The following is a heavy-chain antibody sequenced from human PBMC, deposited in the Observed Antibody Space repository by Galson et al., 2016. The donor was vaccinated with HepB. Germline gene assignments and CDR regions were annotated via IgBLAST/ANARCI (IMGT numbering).Heavy chain of an antibody. CDR2: ISGVGHST. CDR1: GFTFRTYV. V-gene: IGHV3-23*01. Sequence: SLRLSCAASGFTFRTYVMSWVRQAPGKGLEWVSGISGVGHSTYYADSVKGRFTISRDNSKNTLYLQMNSLRADDTALYYCAKDRDHFGDYVFDYWGQGTLVTVSS. J-gene: IGHJ4*02. CDR3: AKDRDHFGDYVFDY. D-gene: IGHD4-17*01.